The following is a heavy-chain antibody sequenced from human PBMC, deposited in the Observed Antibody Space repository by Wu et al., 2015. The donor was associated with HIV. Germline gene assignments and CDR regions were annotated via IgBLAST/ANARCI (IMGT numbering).Heavy chain of an antibody. CDR2: MNPNSGNT. CDR1: GGSFSRSG. V-gene: IGHV1-8*03. J-gene: IGHJ4*02. D-gene: IGHD3-22*01. CDR3: ARFYDSSGFDY. Sequence: QVQLVQSGAEVKKPGSSVKVSCKASGGSFSRSGISWVRQATGQGLEWMGWMNPNSGNTGYAQKFQGRVTITRNTSISTAYMELSSLRSEDTAVYYCARFYDSSGFDYWGQGTLVTVSS.